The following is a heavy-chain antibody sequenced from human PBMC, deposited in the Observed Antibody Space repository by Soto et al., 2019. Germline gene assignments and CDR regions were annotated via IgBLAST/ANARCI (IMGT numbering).Heavy chain of an antibody. D-gene: IGHD2-2*01. CDR1: GYTFSNYG. CDR3: ARVVPGADDWSGP. CDR2: ISLYSDGT. Sequence: GASVKVCCKSSGYTFSNYGISWERQSPGQPLEWLGWISLYSDGTNYAQKFQGRVSMTTDTSTTTAYIELRSLRSNDTSVYYCARVVPGADDWSGPGCQGTLVTVSS. V-gene: IGHV1-18*01. J-gene: IGHJ5*02.